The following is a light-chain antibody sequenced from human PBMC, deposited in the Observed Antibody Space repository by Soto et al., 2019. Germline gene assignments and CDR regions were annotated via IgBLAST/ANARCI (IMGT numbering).Light chain of an antibody. CDR1: QSVSSN. V-gene: IGKV3-15*01. CDR2: GAS. CDR3: QQYDNWPPST. J-gene: IGKJ2*01. Sequence: EIVMTQSPATLSVSPGERVTLSCRASQSVSSNLAWYQQKPGQAPRLLIYGASTRATGIPARFSGSGSGTEFTLTISSLQSEDCAVYYCQQYDNWPPSTFGQGTKLEIK.